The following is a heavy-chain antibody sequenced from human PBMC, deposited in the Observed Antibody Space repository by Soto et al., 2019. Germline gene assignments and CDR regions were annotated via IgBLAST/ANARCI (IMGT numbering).Heavy chain of an antibody. Sequence: PGGSLRLSCAASGFTFSSYGMHWVRQAPGKGLEWVAVISYDGSNKYYADSVKGRFTISRDNSKNTLYLQMNSLRAEDTAVYYCAKVRVRGVIYYYYGMDVWGQGTTVTVS. V-gene: IGHV3-30*18. J-gene: IGHJ6*02. CDR3: AKVRVRGVIYYYYGMDV. D-gene: IGHD3-10*01. CDR2: ISYDGSNK. CDR1: GFTFSSYG.